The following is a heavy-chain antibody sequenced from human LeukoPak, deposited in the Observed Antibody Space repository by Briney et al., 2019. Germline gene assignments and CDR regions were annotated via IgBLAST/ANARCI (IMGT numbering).Heavy chain of an antibody. Sequence: GGSLRLSCAASGFTFSSYSMNWVRQAPGEGLEWVSSISSSSSYIYYADSVKGRFTISRDNAKNSLYLQMNSLRAEDTAVYYCARDSYRSEGYFDYWGQGTLVTVSS. J-gene: IGHJ4*02. CDR2: ISSSSSYI. CDR3: ARDSYRSEGYFDY. CDR1: GFTFSSYS. V-gene: IGHV3-21*01.